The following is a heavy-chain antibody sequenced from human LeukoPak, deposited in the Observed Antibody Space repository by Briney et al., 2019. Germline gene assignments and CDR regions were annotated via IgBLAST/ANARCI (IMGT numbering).Heavy chain of an antibody. D-gene: IGHD3-9*01. J-gene: IGHJ4*02. Sequence: GGSLQISGKGSGYSFPDYWIGWVRPVPGKGLEGLGIIYPDASDTTYSPSLQGRVTMSVDKSINTAYLQWSSLQASDTAIYYCARLIGKILTVTPRYFDYWGQGSQVTVSS. CDR2: IYPDASDT. V-gene: IGHV5-51*01. CDR1: GYSFPDYW. CDR3: ARLIGKILTVTPRYFDY.